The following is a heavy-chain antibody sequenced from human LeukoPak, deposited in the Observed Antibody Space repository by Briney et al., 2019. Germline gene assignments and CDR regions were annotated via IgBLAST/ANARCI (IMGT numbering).Heavy chain of an antibody. V-gene: IGHV5-51*01. CDR1: GYLFTNYW. CDR2: IYPGDSET. CDR3: ARLLYGVYSHYFDY. J-gene: IGHJ4*02. Sequence: GESLKISCKGSGYLFTNYWIGWVRQMPGKGLEWMGIIYPGDSETRYGPSSQGQVTVSADKSINTAYLQWSGLKASDTAMYYCARLLYGVYSHYFDYWGQGTPVTVSS. D-gene: IGHD4-17*01.